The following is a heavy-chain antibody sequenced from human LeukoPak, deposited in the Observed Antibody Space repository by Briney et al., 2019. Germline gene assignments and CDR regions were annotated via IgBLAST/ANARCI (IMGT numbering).Heavy chain of an antibody. CDR3: ARDTHSSGSPLYFDY. CDR2: IYTSGST. V-gene: IGHV4-4*07. Sequence: PSETLSLTCTVSGGSISSYYWSWIRQPAGKGLEWIGRIYTSGSTNYNPSLKSRVTMSVDTSKNQFSLKLSSVTAADTAVYYCARDTHSSGSPLYFDYWGQGTRVTVSS. J-gene: IGHJ4*02. D-gene: IGHD3-22*01. CDR1: GGSISSYY.